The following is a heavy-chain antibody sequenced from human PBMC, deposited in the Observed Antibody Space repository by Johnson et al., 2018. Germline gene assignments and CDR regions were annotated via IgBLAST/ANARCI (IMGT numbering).Heavy chain of an antibody. Sequence: QVQLVQSGAEVKKPGASVKVSCKASGYTFTSYDINWVRQATGQGLEWMGWMNPNSGNTGYAQKFQGRVTMTRNTSLSTAYMELSSLGSEDTAVLYCARANYRDVVGYWYYYSYMDVWGKGTTFTVSS. CDR1: GYTFTSYD. D-gene: IGHD2-15*01. V-gene: IGHV1-8*01. CDR3: ARANYRDVVGYWYYYSYMDV. CDR2: MNPNSGNT. J-gene: IGHJ6*03.